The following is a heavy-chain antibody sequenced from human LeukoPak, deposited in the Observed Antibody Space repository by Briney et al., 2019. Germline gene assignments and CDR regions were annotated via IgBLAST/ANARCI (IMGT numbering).Heavy chain of an antibody. CDR2: IRYDGSNK. D-gene: IGHD6-13*01. CDR3: AKSKSSSSNWFDP. J-gene: IGHJ5*02. V-gene: IGHV3-30*02. CDR1: GFTFSSYG. Sequence: GGSLRLSCAASGFTFSSYGMHWVRQAPGKGLEWVAFIRYDGSNKYYADSVKGRFTISRDNSKNTLYLQMNSLRAEDTAVYYCAKSKSSSSNWFDPWGQGTLVTVSS.